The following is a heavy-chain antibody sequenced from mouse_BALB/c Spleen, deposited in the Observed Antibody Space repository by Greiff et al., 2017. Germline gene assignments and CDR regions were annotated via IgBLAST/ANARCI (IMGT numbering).Heavy chain of an antibody. D-gene: IGHD1-2*01. Sequence: EVQLVESGGGLVKPGGSLKLSCAASGFTFSDYYMYWVRQTPEKRLEWVATISDGGSYTYYPDSVKGRFTISRDNAKNNLYLQMSSLKSEDTAMYYCARDLITTTDYYAMDYWGKGTSVTVSS. V-gene: IGHV5-4*02. CDR3: ARDLITTTDYYAMDY. CDR2: ISDGGSYT. J-gene: IGHJ4*01. CDR1: GFTFSDYY.